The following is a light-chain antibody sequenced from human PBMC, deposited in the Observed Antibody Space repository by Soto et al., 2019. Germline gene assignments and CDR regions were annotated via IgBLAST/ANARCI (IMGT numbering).Light chain of an antibody. Sequence: EIVLTQSPATLSWSPGERATLSCRASQSVSSYLAWYQQKPGQAPRLLIYDASNRATGIPARFSGSGSGTDFTLTISSLDPEDFAVYYCQQRSNWPPWTFGQGTKVEIK. J-gene: IGKJ1*01. CDR1: QSVSSY. CDR2: DAS. V-gene: IGKV3-11*01. CDR3: QQRSNWPPWT.